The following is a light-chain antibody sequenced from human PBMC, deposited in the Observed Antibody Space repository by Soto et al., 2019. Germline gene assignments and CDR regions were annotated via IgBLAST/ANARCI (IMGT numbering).Light chain of an antibody. CDR3: QQYNNWPRAT. J-gene: IGKJ4*01. CDR1: QSVSSN. Sequence: EIVMTQSPATLSVSPGERATLSCRASQSVSSNLAWYQQKPGQAPSLLIYGASSRATGFPARFSGSGSGTELNLTISSLQSEDFGVYYCQQYNNWPRATFGGGTKVDIK. V-gene: IGKV3-15*01. CDR2: GAS.